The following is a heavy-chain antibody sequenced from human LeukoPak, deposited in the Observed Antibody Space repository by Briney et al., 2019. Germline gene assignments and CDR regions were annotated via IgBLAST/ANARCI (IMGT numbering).Heavy chain of an antibody. Sequence: GGSLRLSCAASGFTFSSYGMHWVRQAPGKGLEWVAFIRYDGSNKYYADSVKGRFTISRDNSKNTLYLQVNSLRAEDTAVYYCAKGQDWGFRTDYWGQGTLVTVSS. CDR3: AKGQDWGFRTDY. CDR2: IRYDGSNK. V-gene: IGHV3-30*02. CDR1: GFTFSSYG. J-gene: IGHJ4*02. D-gene: IGHD7-27*01.